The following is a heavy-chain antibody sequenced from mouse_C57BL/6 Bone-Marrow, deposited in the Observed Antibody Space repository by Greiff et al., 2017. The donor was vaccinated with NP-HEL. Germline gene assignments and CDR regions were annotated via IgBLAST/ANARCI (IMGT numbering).Heavy chain of an antibody. CDR1: GYTFTSYG. V-gene: IGHV1-81*01. Sequence: QVQLQQSGAELARPGASVKLSCKASGYTFTSYGISWVKQRTGQGLEWIGEIYPRSGNTYYNEKFKGKATLTADKSSSTAYMELRSLTSEDSAVYFCARESSTITTVVDRFAYWGKGTLVTVSA. D-gene: IGHD1-1*01. CDR2: IYPRSGNT. J-gene: IGHJ3*01. CDR3: ARESSTITTVVDRFAY.